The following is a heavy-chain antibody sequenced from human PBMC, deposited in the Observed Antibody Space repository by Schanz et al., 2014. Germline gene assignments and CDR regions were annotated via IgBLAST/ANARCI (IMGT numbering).Heavy chain of an antibody. Sequence: QVQLVQSGAEVKKPGASVKVSCKASGYTFTSSGFSWVRQAPGQGLEWMGWINGYNAHTNYAQKFQGRVTMTTDTSTSTVYMERRSLGADDTAVYYCARDRDQWDGNFCDFWGQGTLVTVSS. CDR1: GYTFTSSG. J-gene: IGHJ4*02. D-gene: IGHD1-26*01. CDR2: INGYNAHT. CDR3: ARDRDQWDGNFCDF. V-gene: IGHV1-18*01.